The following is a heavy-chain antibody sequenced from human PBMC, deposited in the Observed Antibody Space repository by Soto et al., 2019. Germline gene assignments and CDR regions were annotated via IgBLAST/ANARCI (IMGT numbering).Heavy chain of an antibody. D-gene: IGHD3-3*01. CDR2: INNSGST. V-gene: IGHV4-34*01. CDR1: GGYFIDHY. Sequence: TCAVFGGYFIDHYCGWISKKQGKGLEWSGEINNSGSTNYNPSLKRRVTISVDTSKNQFSLKLSSVTAADTAVYYCARGFRISIFGVVTNTYYYGMDVSGQGTLLTVYS. J-gene: IGHJ6*02. CDR3: ARGFRISIFGVVTNTYYYGMDV.